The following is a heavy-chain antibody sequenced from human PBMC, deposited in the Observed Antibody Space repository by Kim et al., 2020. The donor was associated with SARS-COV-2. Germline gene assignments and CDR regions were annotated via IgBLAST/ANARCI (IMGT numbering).Heavy chain of an antibody. J-gene: IGHJ4*02. Sequence: GGSLRLSCAASGFTFSSYSMNWVRQAPGKGLEWVSSISSSSSYIYYADSVKGRFTISRDNAKNSLYLQMNSLRAEDTAVYYCARDLSWTAMVTVSLGYWGQGTLVTVSS. CDR2: ISSSSSYI. CDR1: GFTFSSYS. CDR3: ARDLSWTAMVTVSLGY. D-gene: IGHD5-18*01. V-gene: IGHV3-21*01.